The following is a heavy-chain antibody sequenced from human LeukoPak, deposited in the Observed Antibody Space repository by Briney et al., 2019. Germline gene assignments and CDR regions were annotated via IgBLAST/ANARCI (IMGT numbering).Heavy chain of an antibody. J-gene: IGHJ4*02. CDR1: GYTFTSYG. Sequence: ASVKVSCKASGYTFTSYGISWVRQAPGQGLEWMGWISAYNDNTNYAQKLQGRVTMTTDTSTSTAYMELRSLRSDDTAVYYCARVEGGVVVPAVPYYFDYWGQGTLVTVSS. D-gene: IGHD2-2*01. V-gene: IGHV1-18*01. CDR3: ARVEGGVVVPAVPYYFDY. CDR2: ISAYNDNT.